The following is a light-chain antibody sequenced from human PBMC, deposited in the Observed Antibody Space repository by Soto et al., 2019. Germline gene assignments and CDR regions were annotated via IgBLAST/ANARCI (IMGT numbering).Light chain of an antibody. J-gene: IGKJ5*01. CDR1: QRINIY. V-gene: IGKV1-39*01. CDR3: QQSFSTPT. Sequence: DLQMTQSPSSLSTSVGDRVKITCRASQRINIYLNWYRQKPGKGPELLIYSASNLQSGVPSRFSGSGSGTDFTLTISSLQPEDFATYYCQQSFSTPTFGQRTRLEIK. CDR2: SAS.